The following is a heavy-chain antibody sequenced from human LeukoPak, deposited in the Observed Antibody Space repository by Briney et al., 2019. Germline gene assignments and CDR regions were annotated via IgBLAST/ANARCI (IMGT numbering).Heavy chain of an antibody. CDR2: IKPNSGGT. CDR3: ARDRRDGYNYVYY. V-gene: IGHV1-2*02. D-gene: IGHD5-24*01. Sequence: ASAKVSCKASGYTLTGYYMHWVPQAPGQGLEWMGWIKPNSGGTNYAQKFPGRVTITRDTSISTAYMELSRLRSDDTPVYYCARDRRDGYNYVYYWGQGTLVTVSS. J-gene: IGHJ4*02. CDR1: GYTLTGYY.